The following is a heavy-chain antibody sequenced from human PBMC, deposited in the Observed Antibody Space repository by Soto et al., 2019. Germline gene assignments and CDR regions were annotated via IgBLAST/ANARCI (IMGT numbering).Heavy chain of an antibody. J-gene: IGHJ4*02. CDR2: TNPSDGST. CDR1: TSYY. CDR3: ARSYVTSRPIDF. V-gene: IGHV1-46*01. D-gene: IGHD3-10*02. Sequence: TSYYMHWVRQAPGQGLEWMGITNPSDGSTNYAQKFQGRITMTSDTSTSTVCMEMTSLRSEDTAVYYCARSYVTSRPIDFWGQGTLVTVSS.